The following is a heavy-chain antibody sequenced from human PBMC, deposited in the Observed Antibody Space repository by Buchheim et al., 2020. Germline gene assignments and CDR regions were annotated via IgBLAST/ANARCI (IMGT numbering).Heavy chain of an antibody. CDR3: AKDLISGY. J-gene: IGHJ4*02. V-gene: IGHV3-11*01. Sequence: QVHLVESGGALVKPGGSLRLSCAASGFTFSDSYMSWIRQAPGKGREWVSYICSSGNIIHYADSVKGRFTISRDTRKTALYPQMNSLSAEDTAVYYCAKDLISGYWGQGTL. CDR2: ICSSGNII. CDR1: GFTFSDSY. D-gene: IGHD3-10*01.